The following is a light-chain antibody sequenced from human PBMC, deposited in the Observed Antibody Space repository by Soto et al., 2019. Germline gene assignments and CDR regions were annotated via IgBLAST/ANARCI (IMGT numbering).Light chain of an antibody. CDR2: DNN. Sequence: QSVLTQPPSVSAAPGQKVTISCSGSSSNIGNNYVSWYQQLPGTAPKLLIYDNNKRPSGIPDRFSGSKSGMSGTLDITGLQTGDEADYYCATWDYSLTGEVFGGGTQLTVL. CDR3: ATWDYSLTGEV. J-gene: IGLJ2*01. CDR1: SSNIGNNY. V-gene: IGLV1-51*01.